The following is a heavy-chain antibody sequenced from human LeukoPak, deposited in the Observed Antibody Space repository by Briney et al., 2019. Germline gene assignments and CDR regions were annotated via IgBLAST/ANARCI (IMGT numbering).Heavy chain of an antibody. J-gene: IGHJ6*03. CDR2: INHSGST. CDR3: ARGIRITFGGVIVFYYYYYMDV. D-gene: IGHD3-16*02. CDR1: GGSFSGYY. Sequence: SETLSLTCAVYGGSFSGYYWSWIRQPPGKGLEWIGEINHSGSTNYNPSLKSRVTISVDTSKNQFSLKLSSVTAADTAVYYCARGIRITFGGVIVFYYYYYMDVWGKGTTVTVSS. V-gene: IGHV4-34*01.